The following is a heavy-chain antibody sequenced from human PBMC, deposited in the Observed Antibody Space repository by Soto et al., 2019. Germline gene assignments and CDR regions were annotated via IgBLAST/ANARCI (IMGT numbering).Heavy chain of an antibody. J-gene: IGHJ5*02. CDR1: GYTFTSYG. Sequence: ASVKVSCKASGYTFTSYGISWVRQAPGQGLEWMGWISTYNGNTNYAQKLQGRVTMTTDTSSSTAYMELRSLRSDDTAVYYCARDREYNWNYNWFDPWGPGTLVTVSS. CDR2: ISTYNGNT. D-gene: IGHD1-7*01. CDR3: ARDREYNWNYNWFDP. V-gene: IGHV1-18*01.